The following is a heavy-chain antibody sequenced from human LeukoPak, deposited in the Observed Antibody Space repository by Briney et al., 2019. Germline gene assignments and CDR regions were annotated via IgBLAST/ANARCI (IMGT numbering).Heavy chain of an antibody. CDR2: IYYSGST. D-gene: IGHD3-3*01. V-gene: IGHV4-59*11. J-gene: IGHJ6*03. CDR1: GGSISSHY. Sequence: SETLSLTCTVSGGSISSHYWNWIRQPPGKGLEWIGYIYYSGSTNYNPSLKSRVTISVDTSKNQFSLKLSSVTAADTAVYFCATTDYDFMSGSYYMDVWGKGTTVIVSS. CDR3: ATTDYDFMSGSYYMDV.